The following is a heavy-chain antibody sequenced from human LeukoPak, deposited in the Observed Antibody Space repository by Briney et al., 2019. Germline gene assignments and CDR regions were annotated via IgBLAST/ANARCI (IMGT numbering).Heavy chain of an antibody. V-gene: IGHV3-74*01. Sequence: GGSLRLSCAASGFTFRDFWMHWVRQAPGKGPVWVSRMNPDGSATVYADSVKGRFTISRDNAENTLYLQMSSLRAEGTATYYCARDMWGTFDYWGQGALVTVSS. D-gene: IGHD7-27*01. CDR3: ARDMWGTFDY. CDR1: GFTFRDFW. J-gene: IGHJ4*02. CDR2: MNPDGSAT.